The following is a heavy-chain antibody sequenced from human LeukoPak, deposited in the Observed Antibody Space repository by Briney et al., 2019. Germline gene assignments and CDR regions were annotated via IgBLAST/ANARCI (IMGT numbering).Heavy chain of an antibody. V-gene: IGHV3-21*01. J-gene: IGHJ4*02. Sequence: GGSLRLSCAASGFTFSSYEMNWVRQAPGKGLEWVSCISSSSSYIYNADSVKGRFTISRDNAKNSLYLQMNSLRVEDTAVYYCARAHNWKYGTFDYWGQGTLVTVSS. D-gene: IGHD1-20*01. CDR2: ISSSSSYI. CDR1: GFTFSSYE. CDR3: ARAHNWKYGTFDY.